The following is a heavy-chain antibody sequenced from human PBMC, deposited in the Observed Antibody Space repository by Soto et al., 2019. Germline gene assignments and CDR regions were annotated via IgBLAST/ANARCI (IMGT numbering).Heavy chain of an antibody. D-gene: IGHD6-19*01. CDR1: GFSFSESY. J-gene: IGHJ4*02. CDR2: ISGSGRTI. Sequence: QVQLVESGGGLVKAGGSLRLSCAASGFSFSESYMSWIRQAPGKGLEWVSYISGSGRTIKYSDSVKGRFTISGDNAKNSLYLQRNSLGAEDTAVYYCARSLSGWLTDHWGQGTLVTVSS. CDR3: ARSLSGWLTDH. V-gene: IGHV3-11*01.